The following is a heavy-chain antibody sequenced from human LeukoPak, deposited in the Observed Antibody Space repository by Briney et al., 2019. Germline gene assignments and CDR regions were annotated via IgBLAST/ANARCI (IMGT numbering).Heavy chain of an antibody. CDR2: IYSGGST. D-gene: IGHD6-25*01. V-gene: IGHV3-53*01. CDR1: GFTVSSNY. J-gene: IGHJ4*02. Sequence: GGSLRLSCTASGFTVSSNYMSWVRQAPGKGLEWVSVIYSGGSTYYADSVKGRFTISRDNSKNTLYLQMNSLRAEDTAVYYCASLNGIAAEFDYWGQGTLVTVSS. CDR3: ASLNGIAAEFDY.